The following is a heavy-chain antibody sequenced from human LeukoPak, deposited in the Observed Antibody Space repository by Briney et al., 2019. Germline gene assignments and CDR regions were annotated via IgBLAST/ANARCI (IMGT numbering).Heavy chain of an antibody. Sequence: GGSLRLSCAASGSTVSSNYMSWVRQAPGKGLEWVSVIYSGGSTYYADSVKGRFTISRHNSKNTLYLQMNSLRAEDTAVYYCVREISGYSYGFDYYYGMDVWGQGTTVTVSS. J-gene: IGHJ6*02. D-gene: IGHD5-18*01. CDR3: VREISGYSYGFDYYYGMDV. CDR2: IYSGGST. V-gene: IGHV3-53*04. CDR1: GSTVSSNY.